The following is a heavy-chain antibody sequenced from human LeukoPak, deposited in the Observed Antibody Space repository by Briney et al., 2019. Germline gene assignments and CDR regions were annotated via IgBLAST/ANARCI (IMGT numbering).Heavy chain of an antibody. J-gene: IGHJ4*02. CDR1: GGSITSTNG. Sequence: SETLSLTCGVSGGSITSTNGWTWVRQPPGKGLEWIGEVHLDGRTNYNPSLESRLTMSVDLSENHISLKLTSVTAADTAVYYCAREGGFCRPLDYSGQGTLVTVSS. CDR2: VHLDGRT. V-gene: IGHV4-4*02. D-gene: IGHD3-3*01. CDR3: AREGGFCRPLDY.